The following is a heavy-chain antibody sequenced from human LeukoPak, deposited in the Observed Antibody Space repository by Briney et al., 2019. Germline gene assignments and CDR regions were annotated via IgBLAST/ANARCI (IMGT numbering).Heavy chain of an antibody. CDR1: GFTFSSYW. Sequence: GGSLRLSCAASGFTFSSYWMSWVRQAPGKGLEWVANIKQDGSEKYYVDSAKGRFTISRDNAKNSLYLQMNSLRAEDTAVYYCARAGSGYSGYDANDYWGQGTLVTVSS. CDR2: IKQDGSEK. J-gene: IGHJ4*02. CDR3: ARAGSGYSGYDANDY. V-gene: IGHV3-7*01. D-gene: IGHD5-12*01.